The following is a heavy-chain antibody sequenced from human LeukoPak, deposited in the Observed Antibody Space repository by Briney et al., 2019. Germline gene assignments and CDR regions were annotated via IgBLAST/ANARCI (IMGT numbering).Heavy chain of an antibody. CDR1: GGSIYRNGYY. CDR2: IYYSGST. CDR3: ASAAGNWFDP. V-gene: IGHV4-31*03. Sequence: SETLSLTCTVSGGSIYRNGYYWIWIRQHPGKGLEWIGYIYYSGSTYYNPSLKSRVSMSEDTSKNQFFLHLSSVTAADTAVYYCASAAGNWFDPWGPGTLVTVSS. J-gene: IGHJ5*02. D-gene: IGHD3-10*01.